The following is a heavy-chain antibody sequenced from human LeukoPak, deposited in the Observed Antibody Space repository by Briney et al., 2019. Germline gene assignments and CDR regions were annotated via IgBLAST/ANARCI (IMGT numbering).Heavy chain of an antibody. CDR2: ISYDGSNK. CDR3: AKEHGGSSWYEDAFDI. D-gene: IGHD6-13*01. Sequence: GGSLRLSCAASGFTFSSYAMHWVRQAPGKGLEWVAVISYDGSNKYYADSVKGRFTISRDNSKNTLYLQMNSLRAEDTAVYYCAKEHGGSSWYEDAFDIWGQGTMVTVSS. J-gene: IGHJ3*02. V-gene: IGHV3-30*04. CDR1: GFTFSSYA.